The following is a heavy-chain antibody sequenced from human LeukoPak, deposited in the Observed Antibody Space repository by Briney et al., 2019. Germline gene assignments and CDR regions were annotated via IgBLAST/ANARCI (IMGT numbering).Heavy chain of an antibody. CDR2: ISGSGGST. Sequence: GGSLRLSCAASGFTFSSYAMSWVRQAPGKGLEWVSAISGSGGSTYYADSVRGRFTISRDNSKNTLYLQMNSLRAEDTAVYYCAKKLGSGSFYTAPDYWGQGTKVTVSS. V-gene: IGHV3-23*01. D-gene: IGHD3-10*01. J-gene: IGHJ4*02. CDR3: AKKLGSGSFYTAPDY. CDR1: GFTFSSYA.